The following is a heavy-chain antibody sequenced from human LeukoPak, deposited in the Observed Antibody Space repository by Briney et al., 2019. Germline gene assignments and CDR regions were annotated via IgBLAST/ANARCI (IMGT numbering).Heavy chain of an antibody. CDR1: GFTFSSYS. Sequence: AGGSLRLSCAASGFTFSSYSMNWVRQSPGKGVEWVSSISSSSRYIYYADSVKGRFTISRDNAKNSLYLPISSLIAEDTTLYYCAREKKSFDPWGQGTLVTVS. CDR2: ISSSSRYI. V-gene: IGHV3-21*01. J-gene: IGHJ5*02. CDR3: AREKKSFDP.